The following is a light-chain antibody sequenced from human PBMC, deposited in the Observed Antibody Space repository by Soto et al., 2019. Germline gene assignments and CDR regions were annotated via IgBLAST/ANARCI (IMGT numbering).Light chain of an antibody. J-gene: IGKJ1*01. CDR1: QNIDRW. V-gene: IGKV1-5*03. Sequence: DIQMTQSPSTLSASLGDRVTITCRASQNIDRWLAGYQQKPGKAPNLLIYGASTLESGVPSRLRGSGSGTEFPLTISSLRPDDVATYFCQHYNSDPWTFGQGTNVEIK. CDR2: GAS. CDR3: QHYNSDPWT.